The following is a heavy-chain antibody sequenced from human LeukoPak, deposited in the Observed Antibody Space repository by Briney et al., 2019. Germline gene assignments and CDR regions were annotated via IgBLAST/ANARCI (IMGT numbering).Heavy chain of an antibody. CDR2: IYYSGST. D-gene: IGHD7-27*01. CDR3: ARVNWGSQNLDY. V-gene: IGHV4-30-4*01. Sequence: SETLSLTCTVSGNSISSYYWSWIRQPPGKGLEWIGYIYYSGSTYYNPSLKSRVTISVDTSKNQFSLKLSSVTAADTAVFYCARVNWGSQNLDYWGQGTLVTVSS. CDR1: GNSISSYY. J-gene: IGHJ4*02.